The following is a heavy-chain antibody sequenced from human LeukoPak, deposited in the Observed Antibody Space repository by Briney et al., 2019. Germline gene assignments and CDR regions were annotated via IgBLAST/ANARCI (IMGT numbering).Heavy chain of an antibody. D-gene: IGHD1-26*01. CDR3: ARGPYSGSYHRFPFFDY. J-gene: IGHJ4*02. V-gene: IGHV4-39*01. CDR2: IYYSGST. CDR1: GGSISSSSYY. Sequence: SETLSLTCTASGGSISSSSYYWGWIRQPPGKGLEWIGSIYYSGSTYYNPSLKSRVTISVDTSKNQFSLKLSSVTAADTAVYYCARGPYSGSYHRFPFFDYWGQGTLVTVSS.